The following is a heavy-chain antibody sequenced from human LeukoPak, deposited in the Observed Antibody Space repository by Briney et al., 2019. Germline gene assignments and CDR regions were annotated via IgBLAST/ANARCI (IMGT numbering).Heavy chain of an antibody. D-gene: IGHD3-22*01. J-gene: IGHJ4*02. CDR2: INPSGGST. CDR1: GYTFTSYY. Sequence: ASVKVSCKASGYTFTSYYMHWARQAPGQGLEWMGIINPSGGSTSYAQKFQGRVTMTRDMSTSTVYMELSSLRSEDTAVYYCARDESSGYFDYWGQGTLVTVSS. V-gene: IGHV1-46*01. CDR3: ARDESSGYFDY.